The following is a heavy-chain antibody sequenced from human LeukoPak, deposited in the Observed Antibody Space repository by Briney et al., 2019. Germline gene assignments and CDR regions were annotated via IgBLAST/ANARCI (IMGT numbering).Heavy chain of an antibody. CDR3: ARRVLEWSLMGDAFDI. Sequence: SETLSLTCTLSGGSISSSSYYWGWIRQPPGKGLEWIGSIYYSGSTYYNPSLKSRATISVDTSKNKFSLKLSSVTAADTAVYYSARRVLEWSLMGDAFDIWGQGTMVTVSS. D-gene: IGHD3-3*01. CDR1: GGSISSSSYY. V-gene: IGHV4-39*07. CDR2: IYYSGST. J-gene: IGHJ3*02.